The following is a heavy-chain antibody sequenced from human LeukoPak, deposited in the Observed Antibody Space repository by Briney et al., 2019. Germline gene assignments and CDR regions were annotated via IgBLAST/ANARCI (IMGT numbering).Heavy chain of an antibody. V-gene: IGHV4-34*01. CDR3: ARGAPTPRYDFWSGEYYYYYGMDV. D-gene: IGHD3-3*01. J-gene: IGHJ6*02. CDR1: GGSFSGYY. Sequence: PSETLSLTCAVYGGSFSGYYWSWIRQPPGKGLEWIGEINHSGSTNYNPSLKSRVTISVDTSKNQFSLKLSSVTAADTAVYYCARGAPTPRYDFWSGEYYYYYGMDVWGQGTTVTVSS. CDR2: INHSGST.